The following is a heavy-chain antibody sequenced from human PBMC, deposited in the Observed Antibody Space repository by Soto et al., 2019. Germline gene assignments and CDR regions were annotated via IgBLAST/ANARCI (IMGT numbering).Heavy chain of an antibody. Sequence: SETLSLTHTVSGGSISKDFLSWIRQPTGKGLEWSGYIFHSGITNYNTSLKSRVTISIDTSKNQFSLKVTSVTAADTAVYYCARTRSSGSSEWAERSYSWFDSWGKGTPVTVSS. D-gene: IGHD6-19*01. CDR3: ARTRSSGSSEWAERSYSWFDS. V-gene: IGHV4-59*01. CDR1: GGSISKDF. J-gene: IGHJ5*01. CDR2: IFHSGIT.